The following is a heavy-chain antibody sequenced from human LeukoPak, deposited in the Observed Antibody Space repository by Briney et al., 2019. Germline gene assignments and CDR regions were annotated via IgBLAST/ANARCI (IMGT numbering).Heavy chain of an antibody. J-gene: IGHJ6*02. CDR1: GFTFSTYW. Sequence: GGSLRLSCAASGFTFSTYWMTWVRQAPGKGLEWVSGISADSSTYYADSVKGRFTISRDNSKNTLYLQMNSLRVDDTAVYYCAHPSAVGVWGQGTTVTVS. CDR3: AHPSAVGV. V-gene: IGHV3-23*01. CDR2: ISADSST.